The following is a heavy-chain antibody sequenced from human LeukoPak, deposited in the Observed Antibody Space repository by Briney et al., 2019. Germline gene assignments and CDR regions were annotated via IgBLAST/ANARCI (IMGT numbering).Heavy chain of an antibody. CDR1: GFTVSSNY. Sequence: GGSLRLSCAASGFTVSSNYMSWVRQAPGKGLEWVSVIYSGGSTYYADSVKGRFTISRDNAKNSLYLQMNSLRAEDTAVYYCARDQAAALASARFDYWGQGTLVTVSS. V-gene: IGHV3-66*01. J-gene: IGHJ4*02. CDR2: IYSGGST. CDR3: ARDQAAALASARFDY. D-gene: IGHD6-13*01.